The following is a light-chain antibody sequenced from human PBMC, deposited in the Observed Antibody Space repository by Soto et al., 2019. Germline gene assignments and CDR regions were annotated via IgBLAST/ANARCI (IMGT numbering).Light chain of an antibody. CDR3: QQRSNWIT. J-gene: IGKJ5*01. V-gene: IGKV3-11*01. CDR1: QSVSSY. CDR2: DAS. Sequence: SPATLSLSPGERATLSCRASQSVSSYLAWYQHKPGQAPRLLIYDASNRATGIPARFSGSGSGTDFTLTISSLEPEDFAVYYCQQRSNWITFGQGTRLEIK.